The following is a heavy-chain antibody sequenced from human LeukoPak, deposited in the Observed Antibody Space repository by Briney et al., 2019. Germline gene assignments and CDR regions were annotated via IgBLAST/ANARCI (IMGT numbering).Heavy chain of an antibody. D-gene: IGHD3-10*01. Sequence: PGGSLRLSCAASGFTFSIHGMNWVRQAPGKGLEWVSYIIISGGTIYYADSVQGRFTISRDNAKNSLYLQMNSLRDEDTAVYYCARVGRGVYGMDVWGQGTTVTVSS. CDR2: IIISGGTI. CDR1: GFTFSIHG. J-gene: IGHJ6*02. V-gene: IGHV3-48*02. CDR3: ARVGRGVYGMDV.